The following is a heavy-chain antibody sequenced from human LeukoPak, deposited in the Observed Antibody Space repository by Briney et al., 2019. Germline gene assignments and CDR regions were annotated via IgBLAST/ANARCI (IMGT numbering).Heavy chain of an antibody. J-gene: IGHJ4*02. CDR3: AKGVDYCSGGSCPADY. Sequence: GGSLRLSCAASGFTFSSYGMHWVRQAPGKGLEWVAVIWYDGSNKYYADSVKGRFTISRDNSKNTLFLQMNSLRAEDTAVYYCAKGVDYCSGGSCPADYWGPGTLVTVSS. CDR2: IWYDGSNK. V-gene: IGHV3-30*02. D-gene: IGHD2-15*01. CDR1: GFTFSSYG.